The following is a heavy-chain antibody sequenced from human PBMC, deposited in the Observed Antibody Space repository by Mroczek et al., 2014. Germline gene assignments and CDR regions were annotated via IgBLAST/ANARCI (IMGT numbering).Heavy chain of an antibody. J-gene: IGHJ6*03. CDR1: GGSFSGYY. Sequence: QVQLQQWGAGLLKPSETLSLTCAVYGGSFSGYYWSWIRQPPGKGLEWIGEINHSGSTNYNPSLKSRVTISVDTSKNQFSLKLSSVTAADTAVYYCASVWFGEKYYYYMDVWGKGTTVTVSS. V-gene: IGHV4-34*01. CDR3: ASVWFGEKYYYYMDV. CDR2: INHSGST. D-gene: IGHD3-10*01.